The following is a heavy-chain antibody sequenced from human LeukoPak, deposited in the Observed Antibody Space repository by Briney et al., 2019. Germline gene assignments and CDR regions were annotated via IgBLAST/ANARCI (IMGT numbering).Heavy chain of an antibody. V-gene: IGHV3-33*01. CDR3: ARDGYCSGGSCYRYYYYGMDV. Sequence: PGRSLRLSCAASGFTFSSYGMHWVRQAPGKGLEWVAVIWYDGSNKYYADSVKGRFTISRDNSKTTLYLQMNSLRAEDTAVYYCARDGYCSGGSCYRYYYYGMDVWGQETTVTVSS. CDR2: IWYDGSNK. J-gene: IGHJ6*02. CDR1: GFTFSSYG. D-gene: IGHD2-15*01.